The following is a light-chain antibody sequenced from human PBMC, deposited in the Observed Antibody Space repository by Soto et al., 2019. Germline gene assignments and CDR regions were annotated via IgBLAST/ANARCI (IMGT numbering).Light chain of an antibody. CDR1: ESVSTNY. V-gene: IGKV3-20*01. J-gene: IGKJ4*01. CDR3: QQYRSVPLT. Sequence: EIVLTQSPGTLSLSPGERATLSCRASESVSTNYLAWYQQKPGQAPRLLISGASSRATGIPDRFSGSGSGADFTLTINRPEPEDFPVYYCQQYRSVPLTFGGGTKVEIK. CDR2: GAS.